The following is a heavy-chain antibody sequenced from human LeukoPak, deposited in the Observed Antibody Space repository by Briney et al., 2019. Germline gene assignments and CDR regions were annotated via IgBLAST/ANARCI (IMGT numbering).Heavy chain of an antibody. CDR3: ANTKENSSSWSFDY. J-gene: IGHJ4*02. D-gene: IGHD6-13*01. CDR1: GGSISSGGYY. CDR2: IYHSGST. Sequence: SETLSLTCTVSGGSISSGGYYWSWIRQPPGKGLEWIGYIYHSGSTYYNPSLKSRVTISVDRSKNQFSLKLSSVTAADTAVYYCANTKENSSSWSFDYWGQGTLVTVSS. V-gene: IGHV4-30-2*01.